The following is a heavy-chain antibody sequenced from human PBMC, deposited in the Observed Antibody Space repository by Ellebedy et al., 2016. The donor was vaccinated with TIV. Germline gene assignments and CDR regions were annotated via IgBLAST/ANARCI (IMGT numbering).Heavy chain of an antibody. CDR1: GFTFSSSW. J-gene: IGHJ4*02. D-gene: IGHD1-1*01. Sequence: PGGSLRLSCAASGFTFSSSWVHWVRQPPGKGLEWVGRIKSKTDGGTTGYAAPVKGRFTISRDDSKNSLYLQMNSLKTEDTAIYYCARDTTSDYWGQGALVTVSS. V-gene: IGHV3-15*01. CDR3: ARDTTSDY. CDR2: IKSKTDGGTT.